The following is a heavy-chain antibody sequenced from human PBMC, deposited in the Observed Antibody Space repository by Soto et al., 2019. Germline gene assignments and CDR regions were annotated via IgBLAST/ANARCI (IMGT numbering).Heavy chain of an antibody. CDR3: ASRRRFDWLLGARGRNYYDMDV. CDR1: GGSFSGYY. V-gene: IGHV4-34*01. Sequence: SETLSLTCAVYGGSFSGYYWSWIRQPPGKGLEWIGEINHSGSTNYNPSLKSRVTISVDTSKNQFSLKLSSVTAADTAVYYCASRRRFDWLLGARGRNYYDMDVWGKGTTVTVS. CDR2: INHSGST. D-gene: IGHD3-9*01. J-gene: IGHJ6*03.